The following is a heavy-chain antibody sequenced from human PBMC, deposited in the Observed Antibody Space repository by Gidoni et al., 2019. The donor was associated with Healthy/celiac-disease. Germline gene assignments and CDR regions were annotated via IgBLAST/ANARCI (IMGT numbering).Heavy chain of an antibody. J-gene: IGHJ4*02. Sequence: VQLQQWRAGLLQPSETLSLTCAVYGGSFSGYYWSWIRQPPGKGLEWIGEINHSGSTNYNPSLKSRVTISVDTSKNQFSLKLSSVTAADTAVYYCARRRAYGDYGVDRIFDYWGQGTLVTVSS. CDR1: GGSFSGYY. CDR2: INHSGST. CDR3: ARRRAYGDYGVDRIFDY. D-gene: IGHD4-17*01. V-gene: IGHV4-34*01.